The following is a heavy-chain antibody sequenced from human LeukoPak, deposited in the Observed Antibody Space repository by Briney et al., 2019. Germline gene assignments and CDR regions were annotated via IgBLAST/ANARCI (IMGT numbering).Heavy chain of an antibody. CDR3: ARDYAKTGYCSGTSCPDAFDL. CDR2: ISSSSSTI. CDR1: GFTFSSYS. J-gene: IGHJ3*01. D-gene: IGHD2-2*03. Sequence: GGSLRLSCAASGFTFSSYSMNWVRRAPGKGLEWVSYISSSSSTIYYADSVKGRFTISRDNAKNSLYLQMNSLRAEDTAVYYCARDYAKTGYCSGTSCPDAFDLWGQGTMVTVSS. V-gene: IGHV3-48*04.